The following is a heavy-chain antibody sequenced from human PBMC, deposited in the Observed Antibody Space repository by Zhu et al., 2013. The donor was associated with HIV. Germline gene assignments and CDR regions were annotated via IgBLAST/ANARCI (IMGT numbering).Heavy chain of an antibody. CDR2: ISSSSNNI. CDR3: ARMRRDPIRKRVGLDALDL. V-gene: IGHV3-48*04. CDR1: GFTFSNHN. Sequence: EVQLVESGGGLVQPGGSLRLSCAASGFTFSNHNMKWVRQAPGKGLETVSYISSSSNNIHYGDSVKGRFTISRDNAENSLFLQMDSLRAEDTAVYYCARMRRDPIRKRVGLDALDLWGQGTLVTVSP. J-gene: IGHJ3*01. D-gene: IGHD1-26*01.